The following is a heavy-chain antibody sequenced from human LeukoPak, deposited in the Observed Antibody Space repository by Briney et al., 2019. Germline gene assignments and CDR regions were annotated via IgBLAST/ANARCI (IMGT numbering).Heavy chain of an antibody. Sequence: GTSLRLSCAASGFIFSHYGMHWVRQAPGKGLEWVAVIWSDGTNRYYADSVKGRLSINRDDSQKRVFLQMDSLRAEDTAVYYCARDAQRGFDYSNSLQYWGQGALVTVSS. CDR2: IWSDGTNR. V-gene: IGHV3-33*01. CDR1: GFIFSHYG. CDR3: ARDAQRGFDYSNSLQY. D-gene: IGHD4-11*01. J-gene: IGHJ4*02.